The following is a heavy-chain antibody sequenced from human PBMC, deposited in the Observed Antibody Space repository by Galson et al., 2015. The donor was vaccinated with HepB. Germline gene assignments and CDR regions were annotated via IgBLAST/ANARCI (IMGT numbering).Heavy chain of an antibody. J-gene: IGHJ4*02. V-gene: IGHV3-30*04. Sequence: SLRLSCAASGFTFSSYAMHWVRQAPGKGLEWVALVLSDGRNKFYADSVKGRFTISRDNSKNTLYLQMNSLRPEDTAVYYCVRDGSPARFGFWSGYPPEYYFDYWGQGTLVTVSS. D-gene: IGHD3-3*01. CDR3: VRDGSPARFGFWSGYPPEYYFDY. CDR2: VLSDGRNK. CDR1: GFTFSSYA.